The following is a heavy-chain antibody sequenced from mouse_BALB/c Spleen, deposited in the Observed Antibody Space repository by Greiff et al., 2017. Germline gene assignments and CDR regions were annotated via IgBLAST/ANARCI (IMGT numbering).Heavy chain of an antibody. J-gene: IGHJ2*01. D-gene: IGHD3-2*01. V-gene: IGHV5-17*02. CDR3: AGDSSDY. CDR1: GFTFSSFG. Sequence: EVKLMESGGGLVQPGGSRKLSCAASGFTFSSFGMHWVRQAPEKGLEWVAYISSGSSTIYYADTVKGRFTISRDNPKNTLFLQMTSLRSEDTAMYCCAGDSSDYWGQGTTLTVSS. CDR2: ISSGSSTI.